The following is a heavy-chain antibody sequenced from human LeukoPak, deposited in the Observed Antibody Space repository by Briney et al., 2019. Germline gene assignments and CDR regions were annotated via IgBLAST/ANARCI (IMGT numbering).Heavy chain of an antibody. V-gene: IGHV3-30*03. CDR1: GFTFNSYG. Sequence: PGGSLRLSCAASGFTFNSYGMHWVRPAPGKGLEWVAVISYDGRNKYYADSVKGRFTISRDNSKNTLYLQMNSLRVEDTAVYYCTRGTVRSSFDYWGQGTLVTVSS. CDR3: TRGTVRSSFDY. CDR2: ISYDGRNK. D-gene: IGHD3-3*01. J-gene: IGHJ4*02.